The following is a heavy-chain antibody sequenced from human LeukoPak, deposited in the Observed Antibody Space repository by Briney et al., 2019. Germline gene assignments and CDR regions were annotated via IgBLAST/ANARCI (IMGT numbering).Heavy chain of an antibody. Sequence: SETLSLTCAVYGGSFSGYYWSWIRQPPGKGLEWIGEINHRGSTNYNPSLKSRVTISVDTSKNQFSLKLSSVTAADTAVYYCARDEPGYYDSSGYRVPNHFDYWGQGTLVTVSS. D-gene: IGHD3-22*01. CDR2: INHRGST. J-gene: IGHJ4*02. V-gene: IGHV4-34*01. CDR3: ARDEPGYYDSSGYRVPNHFDY. CDR1: GGSFSGYY.